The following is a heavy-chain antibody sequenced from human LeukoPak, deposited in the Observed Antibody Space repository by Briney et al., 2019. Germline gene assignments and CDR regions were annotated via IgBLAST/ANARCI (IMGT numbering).Heavy chain of an antibody. CDR2: IYYSGST. Sequence: SSETLSLTCTVSGGSISSYYWSWIRQPLGKGLEWIGYIYYSGSTNYNPSLKSRVTISVDTSKNQFSLKLSSVTAADTAVYYCTGHQEDYFDYWGQGTLVTVSS. CDR3: TGHQEDYFDY. J-gene: IGHJ4*02. V-gene: IGHV4-59*01. CDR1: GGSISSYY.